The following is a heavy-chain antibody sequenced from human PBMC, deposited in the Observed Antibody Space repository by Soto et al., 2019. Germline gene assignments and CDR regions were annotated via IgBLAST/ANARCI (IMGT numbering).Heavy chain of an antibody. V-gene: IGHV1-3*01. J-gene: IGHJ4*02. CDR3: AKSATLPAAIAY. CDR2: INAGNGNT. D-gene: IGHD2-2*02. CDR1: GYTFTSYA. Sequence: QVQLVQSGAEVKKPGASVKVSCKASGYTFTSYAMHWVRQAPGQRLEWMGWINAGNGNTKYSQKFQGRVTSTRDTSASAAYMELSSLRSEDTAVYYCAKSATLPAAIAYWGQGTLVTVSS.